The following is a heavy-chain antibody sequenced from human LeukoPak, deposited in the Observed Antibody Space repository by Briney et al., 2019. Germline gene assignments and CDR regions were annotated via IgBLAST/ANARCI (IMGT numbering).Heavy chain of an antibody. CDR1: GFTFSSYA. V-gene: IGHV3-30*18. D-gene: IGHD3-16*01. Sequence: GGSLRLSCAASGFTFSSYAMHWVRQAPGKGLEWVALISYDGTNKYYADSVKGRFTTSRDNSKNTLYLHMNSLRAEDTAVYYCAKVGDNWDFDYWGQGTLVSVSS. CDR2: ISYDGTNK. CDR3: AKVGDNWDFDY. J-gene: IGHJ4*02.